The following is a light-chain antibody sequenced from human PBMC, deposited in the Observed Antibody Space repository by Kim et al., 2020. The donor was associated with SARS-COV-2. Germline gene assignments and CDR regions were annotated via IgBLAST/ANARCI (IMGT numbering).Light chain of an antibody. CDR2: WAS. CDR3: QQYYTTPYS. Sequence: DIVMTQSPDSLAVSLGERDTINCKSSQSVLYSSNNKNYLAWYQHKPGQSPKLLIYWASTRESGVPDRFSGSGSGTDFTLTISSLQAEDVAVYYCQQYYTTPYSFGQGTKLDI. CDR1: QSVLYSSNNKNY. J-gene: IGKJ2*03. V-gene: IGKV4-1*01.